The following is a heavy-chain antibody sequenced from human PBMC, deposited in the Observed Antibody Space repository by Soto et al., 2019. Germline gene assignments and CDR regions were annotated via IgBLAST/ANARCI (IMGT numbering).Heavy chain of an antibody. CDR3: AKFHDYGDYFYYYYGMDV. Sequence: EAQLLESGGGLVQPGGSLRLSCAASGFTFSSYAMSWVRQAPGKGLEWVSAISGSGGSTYYADSVKGRFTISRDNSKNTLYLQMNSLRAEDTAVYYCAKFHDYGDYFYYYYGMDVWGQGTTVTVSS. D-gene: IGHD4-17*01. V-gene: IGHV3-23*01. CDR1: GFTFSSYA. CDR2: ISGSGGST. J-gene: IGHJ6*02.